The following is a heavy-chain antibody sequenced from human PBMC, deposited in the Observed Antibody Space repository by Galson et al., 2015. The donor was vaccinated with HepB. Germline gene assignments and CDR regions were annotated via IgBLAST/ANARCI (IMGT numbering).Heavy chain of an antibody. Sequence: SLRLSCAASGFTFSSYSMNWVRQAPGKGLEWVSSISSSSSYIYYADSVKGRFTISRDNAKNSLYLQMNSLRAEDTAVYYCAREHYYYDSRDPGFLPTYYFDYWGQGTLVTVSS. CDR3: AREHYYYDSRDPGFLPTYYFDY. CDR2: ISSSSSYI. J-gene: IGHJ4*02. D-gene: IGHD3-22*01. CDR1: GFTFSSYS. V-gene: IGHV3-21*01.